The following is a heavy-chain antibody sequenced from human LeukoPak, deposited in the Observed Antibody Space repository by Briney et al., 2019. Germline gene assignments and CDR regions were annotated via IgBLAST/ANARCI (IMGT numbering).Heavy chain of an antibody. J-gene: IGHJ5*02. Sequence: ETLSLTCTVSGGSISSYYWSWIRQPPGKGLEWIGYIYYSGSTDYNPSLKSRVTISVDTSKNQFSLKLSSVTAADTAVYYCARGLGEWFRFDPWGQGTLVTVSS. V-gene: IGHV4-59*08. D-gene: IGHD3-3*01. CDR3: ARGLGEWFRFDP. CDR1: GGSISSYY. CDR2: IYYSGST.